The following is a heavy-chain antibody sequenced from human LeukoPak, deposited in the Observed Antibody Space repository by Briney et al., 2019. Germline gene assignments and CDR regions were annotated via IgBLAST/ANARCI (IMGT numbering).Heavy chain of an antibody. V-gene: IGHV3-33*01. D-gene: IGHD5-24*01. CDR1: GFTFSSYG. Sequence: GRSLRLSCAASGFTFSSYGMHWARQAPGKGLEWVAVIWYDGSNKYYADSVKGRFTISRDNSKNTLYLQMNSLRAEDTAVYYCAEMATGYWGQGTLVTVSS. CDR3: AEMATGY. CDR2: IWYDGSNK. J-gene: IGHJ4*02.